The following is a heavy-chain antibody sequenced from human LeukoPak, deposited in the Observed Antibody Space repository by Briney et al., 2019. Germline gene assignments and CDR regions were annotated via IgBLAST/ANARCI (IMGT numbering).Heavy chain of an antibody. Sequence: ASVKVSCKASGGTFSSYAISWVRQAPGQGLEWMGGIIPIFGTANYAQKFQGRVTITTDESTSTAYMELSSLRSEDTAVYYCAKDKGSRGYTVWFDPWGQGTLVTVSS. CDR3: AKDKGSRGYTVWFDP. V-gene: IGHV1-69*05. J-gene: IGHJ5*02. D-gene: IGHD2-2*02. CDR2: IIPIFGTA. CDR1: GGTFSSYA.